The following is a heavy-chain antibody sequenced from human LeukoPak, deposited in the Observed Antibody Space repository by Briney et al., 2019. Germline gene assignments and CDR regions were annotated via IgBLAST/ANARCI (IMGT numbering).Heavy chain of an antibody. Sequence: KPSETLSLTCAVYGGSLSGYYWSWIRLPPGKGLEWIGEINHSGSTNYNPSLKSRVTISVDTSKNQFSLKLSSVTAADTAVYYCARGLFAVVWGQGTLVTVSS. J-gene: IGHJ4*02. CDR2: INHSGST. D-gene: IGHD2-21*01. CDR3: ARGLFAVV. V-gene: IGHV4-34*01. CDR1: GGSLSGYY.